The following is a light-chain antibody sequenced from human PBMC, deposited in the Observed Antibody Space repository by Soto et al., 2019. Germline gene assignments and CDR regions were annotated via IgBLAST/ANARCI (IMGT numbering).Light chain of an antibody. Sequence: EIVLTQSPGTLSLSPGERATLSCRASQSVSSSYLAWYQQKPGQAPRLLIYGASSRATGIPDRFSGSGSGTDSTLTISRLEPEDFAVYYCQQYGSSPQFGQGTKVDIK. CDR3: QQYGSSPQ. V-gene: IGKV3-20*01. CDR1: QSVSSSY. CDR2: GAS. J-gene: IGKJ1*01.